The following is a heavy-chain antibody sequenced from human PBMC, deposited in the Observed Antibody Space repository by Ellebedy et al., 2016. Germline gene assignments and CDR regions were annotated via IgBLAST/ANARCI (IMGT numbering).Heavy chain of an antibody. V-gene: IGHV1-18*04. Sequence: ASVKVSCXASGYTFNSYGMTWVRQAPGQGLEWLGWISAYNGYTKYTQKLQGRVTMTTDTSASTAYMELRSLRSDDTAVYYCARDQAHSSGWNDYWGQGTLVTVSS. CDR2: ISAYNGYT. J-gene: IGHJ4*02. CDR3: ARDQAHSSGWNDY. D-gene: IGHD6-19*01. CDR1: GYTFNSYG.